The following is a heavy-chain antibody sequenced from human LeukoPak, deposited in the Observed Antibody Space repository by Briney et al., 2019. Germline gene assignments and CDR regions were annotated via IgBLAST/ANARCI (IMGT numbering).Heavy chain of an antibody. D-gene: IGHD3-9*01. CDR3: ATHGYSELRYFDWSTNE. Sequence: GGSLRLSCVVSGFTFSSHWMSWVRQAPGKGLEWVANIKEDGSEKYYVDSVKGRFTISRDNAKKSLYLQMDSPRAEDTAVYYCATHGYSELRYFDWSTNEWGQGTLVTVSS. CDR2: IKEDGSEK. V-gene: IGHV3-7*01. CDR1: GFTFSSHW. J-gene: IGHJ4*02.